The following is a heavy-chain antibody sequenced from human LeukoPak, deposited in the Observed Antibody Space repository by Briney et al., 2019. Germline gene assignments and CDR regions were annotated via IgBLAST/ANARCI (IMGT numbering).Heavy chain of an antibody. CDR1: SGSFNVYY. CDR3: ARGRVRSTSRNWFDP. V-gene: IGHV4-34*01. CDR2: INHSGST. Sequence: PSETLSLTCAVYSGSFNVYYWSWIRQPPGKGLEWIGEINHSGSTNYNPSLKSRVTISMNTSKNQFSLKLTSMTAADTAVYYCARGRVRSTSRNWFDPWGLGTQVTVSS. J-gene: IGHJ5*02. D-gene: IGHD2-2*01.